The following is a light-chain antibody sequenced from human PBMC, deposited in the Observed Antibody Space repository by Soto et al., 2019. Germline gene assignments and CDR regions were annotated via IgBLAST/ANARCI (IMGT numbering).Light chain of an antibody. J-gene: IGLJ2*01. Sequence: QAVVTQPASVSGSPGQSITISCTGTSSDVGGYNYVSWYQQHPGKVPKLMIYDVSNRPSGVSNRFSGSKSGNTASLTISGLQAEDEADYYCSSYSSNSPPVVFGGGTQLTVL. V-gene: IGLV2-14*01. CDR2: DVS. CDR1: SSDVGGYNY. CDR3: SSYSSNSPPVV.